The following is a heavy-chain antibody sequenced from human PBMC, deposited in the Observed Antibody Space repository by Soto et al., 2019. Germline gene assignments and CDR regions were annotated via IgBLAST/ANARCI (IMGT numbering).Heavy chain of an antibody. CDR2: IYYSGST. D-gene: IGHD2-15*01. Sequence: PSETLSLTCTVSGGSISSGACYWSWIRQHPGRGLGWIGHIYYSGSTFYNSSLKSRVTISVDTSKNQFSLKLSSVTAADTAVYYCARVYCSGGSCYRFDCWGQGTLVTVSS. CDR1: GGSISSGACY. CDR3: ARVYCSGGSCYRFDC. J-gene: IGHJ4*02. V-gene: IGHV4-31*03.